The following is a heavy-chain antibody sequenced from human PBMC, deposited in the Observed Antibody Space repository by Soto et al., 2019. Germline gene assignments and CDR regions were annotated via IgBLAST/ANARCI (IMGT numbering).Heavy chain of an antibody. V-gene: IGHV1-3*01. CDR3: ARVSSSAGDY. J-gene: IGHJ4*02. CDR2: INAGNGNT. Sequence: GASVKLACKASGYTYTSYAMHWVRQAPGQRLEWMGWINAGNGNTKYSQKFQGRVTITRDTSASTAYMELSSLRSEDTAVYYCARVSSSAGDYWGQGTLVTVSS. D-gene: IGHD6-6*01. CDR1: GYTYTSYA.